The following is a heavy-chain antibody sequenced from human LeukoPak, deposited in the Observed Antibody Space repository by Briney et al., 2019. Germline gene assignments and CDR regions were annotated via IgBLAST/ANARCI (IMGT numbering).Heavy chain of an antibody. CDR3: ARTRDNWFDP. Sequence: PSETLSLTCTVSGGSISSSTYFWGWIRQPPGKGLEWIGSIYYSGSTYYDPSLKSRVTISVDTSKNQFSLKLSSVTAADTAVYYCARTRDNWFDPWGQGTLVTVSS. V-gene: IGHV4-39*01. CDR2: IYYSGST. J-gene: IGHJ5*02. CDR1: GGSISSSTYF.